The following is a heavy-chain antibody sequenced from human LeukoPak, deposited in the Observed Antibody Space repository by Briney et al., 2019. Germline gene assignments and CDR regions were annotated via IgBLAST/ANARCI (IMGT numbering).Heavy chain of an antibody. CDR3: AKGSYSGGWSASIDY. V-gene: IGHV3-30*18. J-gene: IGHJ4*02. Sequence: GSLRLSCAASGFPFSSYGMHWVRQAPGKGLEWVAVTSSDGSNKYYADSVKGRFTISRDNSKNTLYLQMNSLRAEDTAVYYCAKGSYSGGWSASIDYWGQGTLVTVSS. CDR1: GFPFSSYG. CDR2: TSSDGSNK. D-gene: IGHD6-19*01.